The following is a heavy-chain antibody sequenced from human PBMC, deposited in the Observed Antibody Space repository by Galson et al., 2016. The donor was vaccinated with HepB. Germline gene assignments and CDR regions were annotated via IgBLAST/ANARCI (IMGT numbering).Heavy chain of an antibody. CDR3: AKDLAMGDSTGWYDY. CDR2: ISYDGEVK. Sequence: SLRLSCAASGFNFRTYPMHWVRQTPGKGLEWVAVISYDGEVKWYADFVKGRFTISRDNSKNRVYLQMNSLRPDDTAVYYCAKDLAMGDSTGWYDYWGQGTLVTVSS. D-gene: IGHD6-19*01. J-gene: IGHJ4*02. CDR1: GFNFRTYP. V-gene: IGHV3-30*04.